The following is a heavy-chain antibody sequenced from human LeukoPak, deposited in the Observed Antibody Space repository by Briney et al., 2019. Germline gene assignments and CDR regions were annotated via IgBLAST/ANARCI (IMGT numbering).Heavy chain of an antibody. CDR3: VTRGTTATKYIEH. CDR1: GFTFSRYV. V-gene: IGHV3-23*01. D-gene: IGHD1-1*01. CDR2: ISGSDATT. J-gene: IGHJ4*02. Sequence: PGGSLRLSCAASGFTFSRYVMSWVRQAPGKGLEWVSTISGSDATTYSADSVKDRFTISRDNSKNTLHLQMNSLRVEDTAVYYCVTRGTTATKYIEHWGQGTLVTVSS.